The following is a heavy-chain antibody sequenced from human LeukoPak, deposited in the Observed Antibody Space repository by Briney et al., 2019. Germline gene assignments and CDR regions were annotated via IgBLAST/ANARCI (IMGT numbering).Heavy chain of an antibody. CDR3: ARKDDYSNYVH. CDR2: INHSGST. J-gene: IGHJ4*02. CDR1: GGSFSGYY. D-gene: IGHD4-11*01. V-gene: IGHV4-34*01. Sequence: SETLSLTCAVYGGSFSGYYWSWIRQLPGKGLEWIGEINHSGSTNYNPSLKSRVTISVDTSKNQFPLKLSSVTAADTAVYYCARKDDYSNYVHWGQGTLVTVSS.